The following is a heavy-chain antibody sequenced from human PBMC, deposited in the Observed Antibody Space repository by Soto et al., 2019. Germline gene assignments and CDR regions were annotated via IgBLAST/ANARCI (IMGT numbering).Heavy chain of an antibody. Sequence: YGSHRIRQTPGKGLEWVAVISYDGSNKYYADSVKGRFTISRDNSKNTLYLQMNSLRAEDTAVYYCAKEHHYSSSWSEFDYWGQGTLVTVSS. CDR2: ISYDGSNK. CDR3: AKEHHYSSSWSEFDY. D-gene: IGHD6-13*01. V-gene: IGHV3-30*04. CDR1: YG. J-gene: IGHJ4*02.